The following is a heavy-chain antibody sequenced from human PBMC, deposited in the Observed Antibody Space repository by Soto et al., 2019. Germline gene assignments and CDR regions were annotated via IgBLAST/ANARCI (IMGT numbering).Heavy chain of an antibody. V-gene: IGHV3-33*01. J-gene: IGHJ3*02. Sequence: QVHLVESGGGVVQPGRSLRLSCAASGFTFSNYGIHWVRQAPGKGLQWVAIIWYDGSDKYYAASVKGRFTISRDNSKNTVYLQMNSLRAEDTAVYYCARDSRVGTSAGKAFDIWGHGTMVTVSS. D-gene: IGHD2-2*01. CDR2: IWYDGSDK. CDR1: GFTFSNYG. CDR3: ARDSRVGTSAGKAFDI.